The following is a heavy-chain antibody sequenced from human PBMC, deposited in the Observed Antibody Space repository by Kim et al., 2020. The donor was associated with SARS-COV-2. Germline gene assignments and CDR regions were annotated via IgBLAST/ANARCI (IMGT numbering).Heavy chain of an antibody. Sequence: SETLSLTCAVYGGSFSGYYWSWIRQPPGKGLEWIGEINHSGSTNYNPSLKSRVTISVDTSKNQFSLKLSSVTAADTAVYYCARGAYYYGSGRIRNWFDPWGQGTLVTVSS. J-gene: IGHJ5*02. D-gene: IGHD3-10*01. CDR3: ARGAYYYGSGRIRNWFDP. CDR1: GGSFSGYY. V-gene: IGHV4-34*01. CDR2: INHSGST.